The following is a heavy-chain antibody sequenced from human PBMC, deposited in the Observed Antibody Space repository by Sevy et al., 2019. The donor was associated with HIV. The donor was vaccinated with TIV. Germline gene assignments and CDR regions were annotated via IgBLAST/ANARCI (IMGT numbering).Heavy chain of an antibody. CDR2: IYSAGST. V-gene: IGHV3-53*01. CDR1: GFTVSSNY. D-gene: IGHD2-15*01. J-gene: IGHJ3*02. CDR3: ARDPGRYCSGGSCPTGAFDI. Sequence: GGSLRLSCAASGFTVSSNYMSWVRQAPGKGLEWVSVIYSAGSTYYADSVKGRFTISRDNSKNTLYLQMNSLRAEDTAVYYCARDPGRYCSGGSCPTGAFDIWGQGTMVTVSS.